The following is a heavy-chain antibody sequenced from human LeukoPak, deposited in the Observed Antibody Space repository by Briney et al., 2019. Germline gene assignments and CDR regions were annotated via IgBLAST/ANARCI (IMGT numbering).Heavy chain of an antibody. D-gene: IGHD4-23*01. CDR2: IYYSGST. J-gene: IGHJ4*02. CDR1: GGSISSGDYY. V-gene: IGHV4-30-4*01. Sequence: SENLSLTCTVSGGSISSGDYYWSWIRQPPGKGLEWIGYIYYSGSTYYNPSLKSRVTISVDTSKNQFSLKLSSVTAADTAVYYCARDLLNEGNHLDYWGQGTLVTVSS. CDR3: ARDLLNEGNHLDY.